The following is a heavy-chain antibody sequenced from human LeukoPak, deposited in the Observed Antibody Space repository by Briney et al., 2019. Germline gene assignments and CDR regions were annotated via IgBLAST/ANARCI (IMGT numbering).Heavy chain of an antibody. CDR1: GFTFSSCS. CDR3: ARGYCSGGSCSKYDY. D-gene: IGHD2-15*01. CDR2: IKQDGSEK. Sequence: GGSLRLSCAASGFTFSSCSMNWVRQAPGKGLEWVAKIKQDGSEKYYVDSVKGRLIISRDNAKNSLYLQMNSLRAEDTAVYYCARGYCSGGSCSKYDYWGQGTLVTVSS. J-gene: IGHJ4*02. V-gene: IGHV3-7*01.